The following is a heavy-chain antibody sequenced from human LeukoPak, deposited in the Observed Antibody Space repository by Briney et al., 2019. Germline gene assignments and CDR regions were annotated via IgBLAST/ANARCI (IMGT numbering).Heavy chain of an antibody. J-gene: IGHJ6*03. CDR2: INHSGST. CDR3: ARAVATSTYYYYYYMDV. D-gene: IGHD5-12*01. Sequence: SETLSLTCAVYGGSFSGYYWSWIRQPPGKGLEWIGEINHSGSTNYNPSLKSRVTISVDTSKNQFSLKLSSVTAADTAVYYCARAVATSTYYYYYYMDVWGKGTTVTISS. CDR1: GGSFSGYY. V-gene: IGHV4-34*01.